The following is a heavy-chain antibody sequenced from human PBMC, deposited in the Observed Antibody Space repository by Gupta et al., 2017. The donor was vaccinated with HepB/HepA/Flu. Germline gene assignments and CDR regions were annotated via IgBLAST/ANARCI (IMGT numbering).Heavy chain of an antibody. Sequence: EVQLVQSGAEVKKPGESLKISCKGSGYSFTSYWIGWVRQMPGKGLEWMGIIYPGDSDTRYSPSFQGQVTISADKSISTAYLQWSSLKASDTAMYYCARHLPLEADYYYYGMDVWGQGTTVTVSS. D-gene: IGHD1-1*01. V-gene: IGHV5-51*01. J-gene: IGHJ6*02. CDR2: IYPGDSDT. CDR3: ARHLPLEADYYYYGMDV. CDR1: GYSFTSYW.